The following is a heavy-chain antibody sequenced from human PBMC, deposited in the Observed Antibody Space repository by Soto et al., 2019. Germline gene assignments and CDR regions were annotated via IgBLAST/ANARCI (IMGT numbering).Heavy chain of an antibody. CDR2: ISAYNGNT. V-gene: IGHV1-18*01. J-gene: IGHJ5*02. Sequence: QVQLVQSGAEVKKPGASVKVSCKASGYTFTSYGISWVRQAPGQGLEWMGWISAYNGNTNYAQKLQGRVTMTTDTSPRTAYMELRSLRSDDTAVYYCARDLNVIRQQLAWFDPWGQGALVTVSS. CDR1: GYTFTSYG. CDR3: ARDLNVIRQQLAWFDP. D-gene: IGHD6-13*01.